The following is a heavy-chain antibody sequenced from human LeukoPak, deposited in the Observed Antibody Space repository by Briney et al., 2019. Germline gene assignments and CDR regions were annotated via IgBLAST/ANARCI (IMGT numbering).Heavy chain of an antibody. CDR1: GGSISSYY. J-gene: IGHJ4*02. CDR3: AREEGRGYSGYDY. D-gene: IGHD5-12*01. Sequence: SETLSLTCTVSGGSISSYYWSWIRQPPGKGLEWIGYIYYSGSTNYNPSLKSRVTISVDTSKNQFSLKLSSVTAADTAVYYCAREEGRGYSGYDYWGQGTLVTVSS. CDR2: IYYSGST. V-gene: IGHV4-59*01.